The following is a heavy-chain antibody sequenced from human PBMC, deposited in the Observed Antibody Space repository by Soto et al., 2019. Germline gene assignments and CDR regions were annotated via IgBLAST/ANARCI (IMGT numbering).Heavy chain of an antibody. J-gene: IGHJ4*02. CDR2: IYHSGTF. CDR3: ARVRWNDGHKAGIDY. V-gene: IGHV4-30-2*01. CDR1: GGSISAAGDS. D-gene: IGHD1-1*01. Sequence: SETLSLTCAVSGGSISAAGDSWSWIRQPPGGGLEWIGYIYHSGTFLYNPSLKTRLTMSLDRSKNQFSLKLSSVTAADTAVYYCARVRWNDGHKAGIDYWGQGTLVTVSS.